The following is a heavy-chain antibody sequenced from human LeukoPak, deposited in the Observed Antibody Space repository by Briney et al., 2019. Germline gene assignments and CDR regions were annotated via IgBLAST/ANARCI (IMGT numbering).Heavy chain of an antibody. J-gene: IGHJ5*02. CDR2: ISWNSGSI. Sequence: GGSLRLSCAASGFTFDDYAMHWVRQAPGKGLEWVSGISWNSGSIGYADSVKGRFTISRDNAKNSLYLQMNSLRAEDTAIYYCARDLNNGSYHWFDPWGQGTLVTVSS. D-gene: IGHD1-26*01. CDR1: GFTFDDYA. V-gene: IGHV3-9*01. CDR3: ARDLNNGSYHWFDP.